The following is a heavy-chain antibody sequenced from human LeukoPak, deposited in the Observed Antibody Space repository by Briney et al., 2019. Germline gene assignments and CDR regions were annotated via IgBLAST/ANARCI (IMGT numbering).Heavy chain of an antibody. V-gene: IGHV1-18*01. CDR2: ISAYNGNT. J-gene: IGHJ5*02. Sequence: ASVKVSCKASGYTFTSYGISWVRQAPGQGLEWMGWISAYNGNTNYAQKLQGRVTMTTDTSTSTAYMELRSLRSDDTAVYYCARDEVVPAAPNWFDPWGQGILVTVSS. D-gene: IGHD2-2*01. CDR3: ARDEVVPAAPNWFDP. CDR1: GYTFTSYG.